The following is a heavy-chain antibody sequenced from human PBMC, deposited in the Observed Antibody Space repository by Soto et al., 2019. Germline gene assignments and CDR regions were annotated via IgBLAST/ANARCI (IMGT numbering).Heavy chain of an antibody. Sequence: GESLKISCKGSGYSFTSYWISWVRQMPGKALEWMGRIDPSDSYTNYSPAFQGHVTISADKSISTAYLQWSGLKASDTAMYYCARHGYCSSTSCPIGWFDPWGQGTLVTVSS. J-gene: IGHJ5*02. CDR3: ARHGYCSSTSCPIGWFDP. CDR1: GYSFTSYW. CDR2: IDPSDSYT. V-gene: IGHV5-10-1*01. D-gene: IGHD2-2*03.